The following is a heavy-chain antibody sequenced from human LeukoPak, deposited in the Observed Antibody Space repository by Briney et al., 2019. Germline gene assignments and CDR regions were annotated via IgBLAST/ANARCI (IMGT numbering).Heavy chain of an antibody. CDR1: GFTFSSYA. CDR2: ISYDGSNK. Sequence: GGSLRLSCAASGFTFSSYAMHWVRQAPGKGLGWVAVISYDGSNKYYADSVKGRFTISRDNSKNTLYLQMNSLRAEDTAVYYCARDRTEILWFGELPSRWFDPWGQGTLVTVSS. J-gene: IGHJ5*02. D-gene: IGHD3-10*01. CDR3: ARDRTEILWFGELPSRWFDP. V-gene: IGHV3-30*04.